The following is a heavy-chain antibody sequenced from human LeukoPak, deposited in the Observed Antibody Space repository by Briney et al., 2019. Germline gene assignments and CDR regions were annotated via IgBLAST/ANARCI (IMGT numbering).Heavy chain of an antibody. V-gene: IGHV3-7*01. CDR2: IKHDGSDK. Sequence: GGSLRLSCAASGFTFSSYWMSWVRQAPGKGLEWVANIKHDGSDKYYVDSVKGRFTISRDNAKNSLYLQMDSLRAEDTAMYYCARDLWFGEFPYYFGQWGQGTLVTVSS. CDR1: GFTFSSYW. D-gene: IGHD3-10*01. J-gene: IGHJ4*02. CDR3: ARDLWFGEFPYYFGQ.